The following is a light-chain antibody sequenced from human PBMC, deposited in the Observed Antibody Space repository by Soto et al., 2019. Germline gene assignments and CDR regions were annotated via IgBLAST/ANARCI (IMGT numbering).Light chain of an antibody. CDR3: QQFQSYART. J-gene: IGKJ4*01. V-gene: IGKV1-13*02. CDR1: QGISSA. CDR2: DAS. Sequence: AIQLTPSPSSLSASVGDRVTITCRASQGISSALAWYQHKPGRAPRLLIYDASSLQSGVSSRFSGSGSGTDITLTNSSLQPEDFATYYCQQFQSYARTCGGGTKLEIK.